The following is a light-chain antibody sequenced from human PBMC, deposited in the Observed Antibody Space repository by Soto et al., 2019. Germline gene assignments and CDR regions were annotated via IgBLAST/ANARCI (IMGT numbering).Light chain of an antibody. CDR1: QSVSSSS. CDR3: QQYGGSPRIT. V-gene: IGKV3-20*01. Sequence: EIVLTQSPATLSLSPGDRATLSCRASQSVSSSSLAWYQQKPGQAPRLLIYGAYSRATGIPDRFSGSGSGTDFTLIINRLEPEDVAIYYCQQYGGSPRITCGQGTRLEIK. CDR2: GAY. J-gene: IGKJ5*01.